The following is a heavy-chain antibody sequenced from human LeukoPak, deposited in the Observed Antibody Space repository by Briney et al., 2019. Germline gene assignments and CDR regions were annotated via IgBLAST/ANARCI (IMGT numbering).Heavy chain of an antibody. CDR2: TYYRSKWYN. CDR3: ARRPLGQLVRFDC. V-gene: IGHV6-1*01. J-gene: IGHJ4*02. D-gene: IGHD6-13*01. CDR1: GDNVSSNSAA. Sequence: SQTLSLTCAISGDNVSSNSAAWNWIRQSPSRGLEWLGRTYYRSKWYNDYAVSVKSRITINPDTSKNQFSLQLSSVTAADTAVYYCARRPLGQLVRFDCWGQGTLVTVSS.